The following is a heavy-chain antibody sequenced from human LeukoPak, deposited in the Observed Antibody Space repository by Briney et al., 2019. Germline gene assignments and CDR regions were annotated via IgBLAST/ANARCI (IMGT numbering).Heavy chain of an antibody. Sequence: GGSLRLSCVASGFTVSSNYMNWVRQAPGKGLEWVSIIYSGGSTYYADSVRGRFTISRDNSKNTLYLQMNSLRAEDTAVYYCARVRGSGGFDYWGQGTLVTVSS. CDR3: ARVRGSGGFDY. D-gene: IGHD3-10*01. V-gene: IGHV3-53*01. CDR2: IYSGGST. CDR1: GFTVSSNY. J-gene: IGHJ4*02.